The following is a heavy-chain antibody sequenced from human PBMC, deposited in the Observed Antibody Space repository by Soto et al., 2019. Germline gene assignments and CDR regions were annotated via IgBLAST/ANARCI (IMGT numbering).Heavy chain of an antibody. J-gene: IGHJ5*02. CDR1: GGSISSYY. D-gene: IGHD6-13*01. V-gene: IGHV4-59*08. CDR2: IYYSGST. CDR3: ARRASHSSRWYWFDP. Sequence: PSETLSLTCTVSGGSISSYYWSWIRQPPGKGLEWIGYIYYSGSTNYNPSLKSRVTISVDTSKNQFSLKLSSVTAADTAVYYCARRASHSSRWYWFDPWGQGTLVTVSS.